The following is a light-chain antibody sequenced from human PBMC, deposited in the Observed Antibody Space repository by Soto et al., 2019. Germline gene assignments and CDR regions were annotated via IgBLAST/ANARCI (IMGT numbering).Light chain of an antibody. J-gene: IGLJ3*02. CDR1: SSDVGGYNY. Sequence: QSALTQPAPVSGSPGQSITISCTATSSDVGGYNYVSWYQQHPGKAPQLMNSDVTNRPSGVSNRFSVSKSGNTASLTISGLQAEDEADYYCSSYTSSSTLVLGGGTKVTVL. CDR2: DVT. CDR3: SSYTSSSTLV. V-gene: IGLV2-14*01.